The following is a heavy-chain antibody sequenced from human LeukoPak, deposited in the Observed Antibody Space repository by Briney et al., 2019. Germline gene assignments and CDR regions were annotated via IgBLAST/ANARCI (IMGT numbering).Heavy chain of an antibody. CDR3: ARWSGYGDSSDY. D-gene: IGHD2-21*01. CDR2: TYPGDSDT. J-gene: IGHJ4*02. CDR1: EYTFIPYW. Sequence: GEPRKFSCKASEYTFIPYWAAWVRQMPGKALDCMGITYPGDSDTRYSPSFQGQVTISADKSISTAYLQWSSLKASDTAMYYCARWSGYGDSSDYWGQGTLVTVSS. V-gene: IGHV5-51*02.